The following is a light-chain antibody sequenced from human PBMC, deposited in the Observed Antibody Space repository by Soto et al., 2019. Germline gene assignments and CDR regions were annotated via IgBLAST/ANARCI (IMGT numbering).Light chain of an antibody. CDR1: QSVDSN. Sequence: EIVITQSPATLSVSPGERPTLSCRASQSVDSNLAWYQQKPGQAPRLLIYGASTRATGIPARFSGSGSGTEFTLTISSLQSEDSAVYYCQQCNNWPLTFGGGTKVDIK. J-gene: IGKJ4*01. V-gene: IGKV3-15*01. CDR3: QQCNNWPLT. CDR2: GAS.